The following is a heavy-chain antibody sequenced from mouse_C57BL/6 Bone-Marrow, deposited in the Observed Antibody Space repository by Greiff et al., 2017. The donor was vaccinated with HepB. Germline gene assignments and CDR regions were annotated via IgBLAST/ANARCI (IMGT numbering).Heavy chain of an antibody. Sequence: QVHVKQSGPGLVQPSQSLSITCTVSGFSLTSYGVHWVRQSPGKGLEWLGVIWSGGSTDYNAAFISRLSISKDNSKSQVFFKMNSLQADDTAIYYCARSNSYLLLRSFDYWGQGTTLTVSS. J-gene: IGHJ2*01. CDR2: IWSGGST. CDR3: ARSNSYLLLRSFDY. CDR1: GFSLTSYG. V-gene: IGHV2-2*01. D-gene: IGHD1-1*01.